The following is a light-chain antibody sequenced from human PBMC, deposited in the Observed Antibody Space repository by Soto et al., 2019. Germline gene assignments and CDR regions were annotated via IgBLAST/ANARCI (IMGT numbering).Light chain of an antibody. CDR3: QQHNSYPLT. Sequence: DIQLTQSPSFLSASVGDRVTITCRASQDSGSNLAWYQQKPGKAPKLLIYTISTLQSGVPPRFSGSGSGTEFTLTISSLQPEDFATYYWQQHNSYPLTFGGGTNVEIK. CDR1: QDSGSN. V-gene: IGKV1-9*01. CDR2: TIS. J-gene: IGKJ4*01.